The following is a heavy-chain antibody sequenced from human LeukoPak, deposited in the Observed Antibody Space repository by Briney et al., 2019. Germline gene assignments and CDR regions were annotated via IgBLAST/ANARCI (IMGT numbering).Heavy chain of an antibody. CDR1: GFTFSSYA. V-gene: IGHV3-30*04. D-gene: IGHD3-10*01. Sequence: GGSLRLSCAASGFTFSSYAMHWVRQAPGTGLEWVAVISYDGGNKYYAESVKGRFTISRDNSKNTLYLQMNSLRPEDTAVYYCAKGGGSGYGSGSLSNWGQGALVTVSS. J-gene: IGHJ4*02. CDR2: ISYDGGNK. CDR3: AKGGGSGYGSGSLSN.